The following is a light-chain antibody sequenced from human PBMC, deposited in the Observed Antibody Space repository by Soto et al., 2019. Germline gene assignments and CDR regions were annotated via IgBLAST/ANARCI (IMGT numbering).Light chain of an antibody. Sequence: DIQMTQAPSTLSGSVGDRVTITCRASQTISSWLAWYQQKPGKAPKLLIYKASTLKSGVPSRFSGSGSGTEFTLTISSLQPDDFVTYYCQSYNSYSEALVQRTKVDI. CDR3: QSYNSYSEA. CDR2: KAS. J-gene: IGKJ1*01. CDR1: QTISSW. V-gene: IGKV1-5*03.